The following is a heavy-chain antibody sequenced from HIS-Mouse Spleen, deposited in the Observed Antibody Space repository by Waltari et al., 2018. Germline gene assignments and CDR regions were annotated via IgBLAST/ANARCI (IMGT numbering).Heavy chain of an antibody. Sequence: QVQLVESGGGVVQPGRSLRLSCPASGFTFGGYGMHWVRQAPGKGLEWVAVISYDGSNKYYADSVKGRFTISRDNSKNTLYLQMNSLRAEDTAVYYCAKASSGWLDYWGQGTLVTVSS. CDR1: GFTFGGYG. D-gene: IGHD6-19*01. V-gene: IGHV3-30*18. CDR3: AKASSGWLDY. CDR2: ISYDGSNK. J-gene: IGHJ4*02.